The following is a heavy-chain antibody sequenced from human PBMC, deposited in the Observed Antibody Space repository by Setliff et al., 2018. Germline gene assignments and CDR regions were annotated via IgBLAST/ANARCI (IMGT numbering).Heavy chain of an antibody. J-gene: IGHJ6*03. CDR1: GASINNHY. V-gene: IGHV4-59*11. D-gene: IGHD2-15*01. CDR2: VSHSGST. CDR3: ARAPGRQDYHYMEL. Sequence: SETLSLTCTVSGASINNHYWAWIRQPPGKGLEWIGYVSHSGSTDYNPPLRSRVTVSVDTSRIHFSLKLRSVTAADTAVYYCARAPGRQDYHYMELWGKGTTVTVSS.